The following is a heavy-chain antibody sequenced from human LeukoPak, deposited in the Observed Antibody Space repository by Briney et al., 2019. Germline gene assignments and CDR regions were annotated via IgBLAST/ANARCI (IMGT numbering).Heavy chain of an antibody. D-gene: IGHD1-26*01. CDR3: ARRSGSYYGQYYFDY. CDR2: MNPNSGNT. Sequence: ASVKVSCKASGYTFTSYDINWVRQATGQGLEWMGWMNPNSGNTDYAQKFQGRVTITRNTSISTAYMELSSLRSEDTAVYYCARRSGSYYGQYYFDYWGQGTLVTVSS. V-gene: IGHV1-8*03. J-gene: IGHJ4*02. CDR1: GYTFTSYD.